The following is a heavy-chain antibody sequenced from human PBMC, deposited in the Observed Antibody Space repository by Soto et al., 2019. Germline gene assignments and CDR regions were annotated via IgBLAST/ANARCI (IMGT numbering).Heavy chain of an antibody. CDR3: ARASGFDPNFDY. Sequence: QVQLVESGGGLVKPGGSLRLSCAASGFTFSDYYMSWIRQAPGKGLEWVSYISSSSSYTNYADSVKGRFTISRDNAKNSLYLQMNSLRAEDTAVYYCARASGFDPNFDYGGQGTLVTVSS. CDR2: ISSSSSYT. V-gene: IGHV3-11*06. J-gene: IGHJ4*02. CDR1: GFTFSDYY.